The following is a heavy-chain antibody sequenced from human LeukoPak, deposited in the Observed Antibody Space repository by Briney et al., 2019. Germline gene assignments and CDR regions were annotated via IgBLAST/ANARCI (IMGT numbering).Heavy chain of an antibody. Sequence: SETLSLTCTVSGGSISSYYWSWIRQPPGKGLEWIGYIYYSRSTNYNPSLKSRVTISVDTSKNQFSLKLSSVTAADTAVYYCARLPHNYYDSSGYYHAFDIWGQGTMVTVSS. D-gene: IGHD3-22*01. J-gene: IGHJ3*02. CDR2: IYYSRST. CDR3: ARLPHNYYDSSGYYHAFDI. V-gene: IGHV4-59*08. CDR1: GGSISSYY.